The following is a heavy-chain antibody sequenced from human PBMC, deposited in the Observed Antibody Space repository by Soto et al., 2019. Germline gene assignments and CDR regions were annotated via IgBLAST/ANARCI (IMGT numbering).Heavy chain of an antibody. CDR2: FDPEDGET. Sequence: ASVKVSCKVSGYTLTELSMHWVRQAPGKGLEWMGGFDPEDGETIYAQKLQGRVTMTEDTSTDTAYMELSSLRSEDTAVYYCATFTDTAMAIYNYYYGMDVWGQGTTVTVSS. CDR1: GYTLTELS. CDR3: ATFTDTAMAIYNYYYGMDV. J-gene: IGHJ6*02. D-gene: IGHD5-18*01. V-gene: IGHV1-24*01.